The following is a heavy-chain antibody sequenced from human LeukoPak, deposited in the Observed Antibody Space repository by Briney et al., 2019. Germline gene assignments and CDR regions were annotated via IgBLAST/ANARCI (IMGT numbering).Heavy chain of an antibody. CDR1: GFTFSSYA. CDR3: ATWLGRGFFDY. J-gene: IGHJ4*02. CDR2: ISYDGSNK. V-gene: IGHV3-30-3*01. D-gene: IGHD6-19*01. Sequence: GRSLRLSCAASGFTFSSYAMHWVRQAPGKGLEWVAVISYDGSNKYYADSVKGRFTISRDNSKNTLYLQMNSLRAEDTAVYYCATWLGRGFFDYWGQGTLVTVSS.